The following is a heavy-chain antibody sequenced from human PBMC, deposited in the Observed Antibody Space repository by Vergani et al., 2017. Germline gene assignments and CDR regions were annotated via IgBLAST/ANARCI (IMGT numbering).Heavy chain of an antibody. CDR3: ARSDVRGYYYY. Sequence: EVQLVQSGAEVKKPGESLRISCKGSGYSFTSYWISWVRQMPGKGLEWIGIILPADSDTRYSPSFQGQVTISVDKSISTAYLQWSSLRASDTAMYYCARSDVRGYYYYWGQGTLVSVSS. CDR2: ILPADSDT. CDR1: GYSFTSYW. V-gene: IGHV5-51*01. J-gene: IGHJ4*02. D-gene: IGHD3-22*01.